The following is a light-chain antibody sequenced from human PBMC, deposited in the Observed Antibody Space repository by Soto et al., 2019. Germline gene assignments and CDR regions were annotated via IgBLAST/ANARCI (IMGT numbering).Light chain of an antibody. J-gene: IGLJ1*01. CDR1: SSNIGTNY. CDR3: AGWDDSLHGLL. CDR2: RNN. V-gene: IGLV1-47*01. Sequence: QSVLTQPPSASGTPGQRVTISCSGGSSNIGTNYVYWYQQLPGTAPKLLIYRNNLRPSGVPARFAASKSGTSASLAIGGLRSEDEGDYFCAGWDDSLHGLLFGAGTKLTVL.